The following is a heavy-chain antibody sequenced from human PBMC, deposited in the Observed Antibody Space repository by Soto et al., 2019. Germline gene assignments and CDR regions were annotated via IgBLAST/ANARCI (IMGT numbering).Heavy chain of an antibody. CDR1: GGTFSSYA. Sequence: QVQLVQSGAEVKKPGSSVKVSCKASGGTFSSYAISWVRQAPGQGLEWMGGIIPIFGTANYAQKFQGRVTITADESTSPAYRELSSLRSEDAVVYYCARVYPNWFDPWGQGTLVTASS. CDR2: IIPIFGTA. CDR3: ARVYPNWFDP. J-gene: IGHJ5*02. D-gene: IGHD2-2*02. V-gene: IGHV1-69*12.